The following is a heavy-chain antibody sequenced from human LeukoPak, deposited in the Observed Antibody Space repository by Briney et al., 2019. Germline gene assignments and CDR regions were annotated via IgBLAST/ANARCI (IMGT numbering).Heavy chain of an antibody. V-gene: IGHV3-13*01. J-gene: IGHJ4*02. CDR3: AKDRGERFGELVDY. Sequence: GGSLRLSCAASGFTFSSYDMHWVRQATGKGLEWVSAIGTAGDTYYADSVKGRFTISRDNSKNTLYLQMNSLRAEDTAVYYCAKDRGERFGELVDYWGQGTLVTVSS. D-gene: IGHD3-10*01. CDR2: IGTAGDT. CDR1: GFTFSSYD.